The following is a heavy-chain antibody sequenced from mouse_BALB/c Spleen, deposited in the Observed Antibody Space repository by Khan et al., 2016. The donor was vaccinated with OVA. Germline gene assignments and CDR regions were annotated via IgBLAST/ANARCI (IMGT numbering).Heavy chain of an antibody. CDR2: INPTSGYT. V-gene: IGHV1-7*01. CDR3: TRDRSDY. CDR1: GYTFTTYW. Sequence: HVQLQQSGAELAKPGASVKMSCKASGYTFTTYWMHWVKQRPGQGLEWIGYINPTSGYTDYNEKFKDRATLSADKSSSTAYMQLSSLTSEDSAVYYCTRDRSDYWGQGTTLTVSS. J-gene: IGHJ2*01.